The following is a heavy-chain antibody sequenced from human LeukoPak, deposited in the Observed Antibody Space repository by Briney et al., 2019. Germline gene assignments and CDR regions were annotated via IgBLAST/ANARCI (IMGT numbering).Heavy chain of an antibody. V-gene: IGHV3-7*04. CDR2: INQGGGGT. D-gene: IGHD2-2*01. CDR3: ARAPSTGTVDS. J-gene: IGHJ4*02. Sequence: GGSLKLSCAASGFTFSNFWVSWVRQAPGKGLEWVANINQGGGGTYYVDAVKGRFTISRDNAENSLYLQMNSLGAEDTAVYYCARAPSTGTVDSWGQGTLVTVSS. CDR1: GFTFSNFW.